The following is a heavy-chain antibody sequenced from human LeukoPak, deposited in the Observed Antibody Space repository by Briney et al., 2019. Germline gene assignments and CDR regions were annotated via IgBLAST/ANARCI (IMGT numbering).Heavy chain of an antibody. Sequence: GGSLRLSCAASGSTVSSNYMSWVRQAPGKGLEWVSFISSSSGYIYYADSVKGRFTISRDNAKNSLYLQMNSLRAEDTAVYYCARVPYYDILTGYSDYWGQGTLVTVSS. CDR1: GSTVSSNY. J-gene: IGHJ4*02. CDR2: ISSSSGYI. D-gene: IGHD3-9*01. CDR3: ARVPYYDILTGYSDY. V-gene: IGHV3-21*01.